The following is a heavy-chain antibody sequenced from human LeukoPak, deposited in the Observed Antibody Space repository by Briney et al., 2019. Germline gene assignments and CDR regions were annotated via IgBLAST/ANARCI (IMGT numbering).Heavy chain of an antibody. CDR3: ARDSGWSQNYYYYGMDV. CDR2: IKQDGSEK. J-gene: IGHJ6*02. V-gene: IGHV3-7*01. Sequence: GGSLRLSCAASGFTFSSYWMSWVRQAPGKGLEWVANIKQDGSEKYYVDSVKGRFTISRDNAKNSLYLQMNSLRAEDTAVYYCARDSGWSQNYYYYGMDVWGRGTTVTVSS. CDR1: GFTFSSYW. D-gene: IGHD6-19*01.